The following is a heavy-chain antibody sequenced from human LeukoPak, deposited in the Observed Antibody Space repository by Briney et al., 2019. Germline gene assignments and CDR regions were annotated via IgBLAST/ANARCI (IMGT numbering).Heavy chain of an antibody. CDR3: ARGGLWFGELSGHY. V-gene: IGHV3-7*01. Sequence: GGSLRLSCAASGFTFSSYWMSWVRQAPGKGLEWVANIKQDGSEKYYVDSVKGRFTISRDNAKNSLYLQMNSLGAEDTAVYYCARGGLWFGELSGHYWGQGTLVTVSS. D-gene: IGHD3-10*01. J-gene: IGHJ4*02. CDR2: IKQDGSEK. CDR1: GFTFSSYW.